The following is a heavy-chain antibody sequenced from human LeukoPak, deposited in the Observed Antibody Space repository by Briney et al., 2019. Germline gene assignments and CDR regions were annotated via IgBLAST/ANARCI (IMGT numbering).Heavy chain of an antibody. CDR2: ISSSGSTI. J-gene: IGHJ6*02. V-gene: IGHV3-11*01. CDR1: GFTFSDYY. D-gene: IGHD3-9*01. Sequence: GGSLRLSCAASGFTFSDYYMSWIRQAPGKGLEWVSYISSSGSTIYYADSVMGRFTISRDNAKNSLYLQMNSLRAEDTAVYYCARDMGYFDLADYYYGMGVWGQGTTVTVSS. CDR3: ARDMGYFDLADYYYGMGV.